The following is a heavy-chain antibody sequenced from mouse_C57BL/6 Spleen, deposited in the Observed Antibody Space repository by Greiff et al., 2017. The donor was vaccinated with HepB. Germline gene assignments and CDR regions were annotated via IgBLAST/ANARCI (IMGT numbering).Heavy chain of an antibody. CDR2: INPYNGDT. Sequence: EVQLQESGPELVKPGDSVKISCKASGYSFTGYFMNWVMQSHGKSLEWIGRINPYNGDTFYNQKFKGKATLTVDKSSSTAHMELRSRTSEDSAVYYCARGYYGSSYNYFDYWGQGTTLTVSS. CDR3: ARGYYGSSYNYFDY. CDR1: GYSFTGYF. D-gene: IGHD1-1*01. V-gene: IGHV1-20*01. J-gene: IGHJ2*01.